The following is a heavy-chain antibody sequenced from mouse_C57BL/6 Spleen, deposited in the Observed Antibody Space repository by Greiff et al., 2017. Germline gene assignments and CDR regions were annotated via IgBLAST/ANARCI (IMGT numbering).Heavy chain of an antibody. CDR3: ARDDSYWYFDV. CDR1: GFTFSDYG. D-gene: IGHD2-13*01. J-gene: IGHJ1*03. CDR2: ISSGSSTI. V-gene: IGHV5-17*01. Sequence: EVKLMESGGGLVKPGGSLKLSCAASGFTFSDYGMHWVRQAPEKGLEWVAYISSGSSTIYYADTVKGRFTISRDNAKNTLFLQMTSLRSEDTAMYYCARDDSYWYFDVWGTGTTVTVSS.